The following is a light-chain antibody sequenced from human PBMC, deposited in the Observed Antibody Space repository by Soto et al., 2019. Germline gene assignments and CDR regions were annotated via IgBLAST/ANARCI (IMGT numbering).Light chain of an antibody. CDR3: CSYVSSKTYL. V-gene: IGLV2-14*03. CDR2: EVT. Sequence: QSVLAQPASVSGSPGQSITISCTGTRLDVGGYNYVSWYQQQPGKAPKLIIYEVTNRPSGVSDRFSGSKSDNTASPTISGLQTEDEADYYCCSYVSSKTYLFGTGTKV. J-gene: IGLJ1*01. CDR1: RLDVGGYNY.